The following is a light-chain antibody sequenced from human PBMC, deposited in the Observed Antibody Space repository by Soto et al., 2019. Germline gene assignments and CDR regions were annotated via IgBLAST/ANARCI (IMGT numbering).Light chain of an antibody. V-gene: IGKV3-20*01. Sequence: EIVLTQSPGTLSLSPGERATLSCRASQSVSSSYLAWYQQKPGQAPRLLIYGASSRATGIPDRFSGSGSGTDFTLTISRLEPEDFAVYYCQQYGSSPHADNWTFGQGTKVEIK. CDR2: GAS. CDR3: QQYGSSPHADNWT. CDR1: QSVSSSY. J-gene: IGKJ1*01.